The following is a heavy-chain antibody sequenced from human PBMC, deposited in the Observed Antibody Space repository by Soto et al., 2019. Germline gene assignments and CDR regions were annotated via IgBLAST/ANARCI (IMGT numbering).Heavy chain of an antibody. D-gene: IGHD2-2*01. J-gene: IGHJ6*02. V-gene: IGHV4-39*01. CDR2: IYYSGST. CDR3: ASDCSSTSCYFLSYYYGMDV. Sequence: SETLSLTCTVSGGSISSSSYYWGWIRQPPGKGLEWIGSIYYSGSTYYNPSLKSRVTISVDTSKNQFSLKLSSVTAADTAVYYCASDCSSTSCYFLSYYYGMDVWGQGTTVTVSS. CDR1: GGSISSSSYY.